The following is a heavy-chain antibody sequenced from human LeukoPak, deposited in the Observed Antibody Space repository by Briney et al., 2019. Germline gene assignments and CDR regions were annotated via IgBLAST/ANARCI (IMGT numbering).Heavy chain of an antibody. CDR1: GFTFSSYA. J-gene: IGHJ4*02. Sequence: GGSLRLSCAASGFTFSSYAMHWVRQAPGKGLEWVAVISYDGSNKYYADSVKGRFTISRDNSKNTLYLQMNSLRAEDTAVYYCARGTYSSSWYVGNFDYWAREPWSPSPQ. V-gene: IGHV3-30*01. D-gene: IGHD6-13*01. CDR2: ISYDGSNK. CDR3: ARGTYSSSWYVGNFDY.